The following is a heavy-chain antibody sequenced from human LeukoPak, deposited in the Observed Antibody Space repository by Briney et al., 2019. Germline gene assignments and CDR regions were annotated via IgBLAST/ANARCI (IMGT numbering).Heavy chain of an antibody. J-gene: IGHJ4*02. CDR1: GYTFTNYY. V-gene: IGHV1-2*02. Sequence: ASVKVSCKASGYTFTNYYMVWVRQAPGRGLEWMGWINPNSGGTNYAQKFQGRVTMTRDTSISTAYMELSRLRSDDTAVYYCARGTLLWFGEGYWGQGTLVTVSS. CDR2: INPNSGGT. D-gene: IGHD3-10*01. CDR3: ARGTLLWFGEGY.